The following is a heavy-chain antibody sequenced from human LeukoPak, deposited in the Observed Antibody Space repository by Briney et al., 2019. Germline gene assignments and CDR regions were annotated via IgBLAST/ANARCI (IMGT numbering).Heavy chain of an antibody. J-gene: IGHJ4*02. CDR3: ARVKSGYSSGWYRGCIDY. Sequence: ASVKVSCKASGYTFTGYYMHWVRQAPGQGLEWMGRINPNSGGTNYAQKFQGRVTMTRDTSISTAYMELSRLRSDDTAVYYCARVKSGYSSGWYRGCIDYWGQGTLVTVSS. CDR1: GYTFTGYY. V-gene: IGHV1-2*06. D-gene: IGHD6-19*01. CDR2: INPNSGGT.